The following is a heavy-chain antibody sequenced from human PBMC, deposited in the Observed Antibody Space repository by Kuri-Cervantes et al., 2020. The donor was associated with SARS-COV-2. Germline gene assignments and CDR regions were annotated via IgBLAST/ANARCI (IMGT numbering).Heavy chain of an antibody. CDR2: IYTSGST. CDR3: SREGLVTAYYYSMDV. Sequence: SETLSLTCTASGGSISSYDWSWVRQPAGKGLEWIGRIYTSGSTNYNPSLKSRVTMSVDTSKNQVSLKLSSMTAAETAVYYCSREGLVTAYYYSMDVWGKGTTVTVSS. J-gene: IGHJ6*03. CDR1: GGSISSYD. D-gene: IGHD5-18*01. V-gene: IGHV4-4*07.